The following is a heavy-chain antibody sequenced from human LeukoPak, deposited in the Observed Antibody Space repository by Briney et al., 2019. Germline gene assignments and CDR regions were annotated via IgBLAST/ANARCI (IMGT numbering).Heavy chain of an antibody. CDR1: GFTFSSYA. CDR2: ISGSGGST. CDR3: AKKFSSGSQLFDY. Sequence: PGGSPRLSCAASGFTFSSYAMSWVRQAPGKGLEWVSAISGSGGSTYYADSVKGRFTISRDNSKNTLYLQMNSLRAEDTAVYYCAKKFSSGSQLFDYWGQGTLVTVSS. V-gene: IGHV3-23*01. D-gene: IGHD6-19*01. J-gene: IGHJ4*02.